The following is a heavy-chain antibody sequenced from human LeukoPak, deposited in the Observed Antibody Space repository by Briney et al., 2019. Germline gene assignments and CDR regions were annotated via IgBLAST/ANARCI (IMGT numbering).Heavy chain of an antibody. D-gene: IGHD3-22*01. J-gene: IGHJ4*02. CDR3: ARDTPAYHYGSSAYHYDYFEY. CDR2: VRPDGREQ. V-gene: IGHV3-7*01. Sequence: PWGSLSLSCSASGFTFTTYWMSWVRQAPGKGLQWVGNVRPDGREQRYVDSVKGRFTISRDNAKNLVYLQMNSLRTDDTGVYYCARDTPAYHYGSSAYHYDYFEYWGQGTLVTVSS. CDR1: GFTFTTYW.